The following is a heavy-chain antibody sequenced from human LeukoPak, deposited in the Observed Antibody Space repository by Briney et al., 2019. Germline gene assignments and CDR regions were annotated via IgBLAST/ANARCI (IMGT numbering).Heavy chain of an antibody. CDR1: GFTFSSFA. V-gene: IGHV3-23*01. D-gene: IGHD3-3*01. Sequence: PGGSLRLSCAASGFTFSSFAMSWVRQAPGKGLEWVASVSGGGRSKYYIDAVKGRFTVYRDNSKNTVYLQMSSLRTVDTAIYYCARVRFGTEWYSSDAFAFWGQGTMVTVAS. CDR3: ARVRFGTEWYSSDAFAF. CDR2: VSGGGRSK. J-gene: IGHJ3*01.